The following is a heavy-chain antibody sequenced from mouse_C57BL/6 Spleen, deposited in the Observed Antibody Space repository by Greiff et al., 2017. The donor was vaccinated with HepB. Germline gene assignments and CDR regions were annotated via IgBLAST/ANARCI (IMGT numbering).Heavy chain of an antibody. D-gene: IGHD1-1*01. Sequence: QVQLQQPGTELVKPGASVKLSCKASGYTFTSYWMHWVKQRPGQGLEWIGNINPSNGGTNYNEKFKSKATLTVDKSSSTAYMQLSSLTSEDSAVYYCARVEYYYGSSYWYFDVWGTGTTVTVSS. CDR2: INPSNGGT. CDR3: ARVEYYYGSSYWYFDV. J-gene: IGHJ1*03. CDR1: GYTFTSYW. V-gene: IGHV1-53*01.